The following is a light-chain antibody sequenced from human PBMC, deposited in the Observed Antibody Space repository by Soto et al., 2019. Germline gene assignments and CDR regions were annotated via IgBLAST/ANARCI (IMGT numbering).Light chain of an antibody. Sequence: QSALTQPASVSGSPGQSITISCTGTSSDVGGYNYVSWYQQHPGKAPKIMIYDVSNRPSGVSNRFSGSKSGDTASLTISGLHAEDEADYYCSSYTSSSVVFGGGTKVTVL. CDR2: DVS. J-gene: IGLJ2*01. CDR1: SSDVGGYNY. V-gene: IGLV2-14*01. CDR3: SSYTSSSVV.